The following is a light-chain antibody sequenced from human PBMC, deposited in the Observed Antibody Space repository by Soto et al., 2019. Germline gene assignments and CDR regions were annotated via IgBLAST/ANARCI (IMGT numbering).Light chain of an antibody. V-gene: IGKV1-5*01. J-gene: IGKJ1*01. CDR2: DVS. CDR1: QNIERW. CDR3: QQFKSGTWT. Sequence: DIQMTQSPSTLSASVGDRVTITCRASQNIERWLAWYQQKPGKAPKLLLYDVSSLESGVPSRFSVSGSGTEFILTINGLQPDDFATYFCQQFKSGTWTFGQGTKVEVK.